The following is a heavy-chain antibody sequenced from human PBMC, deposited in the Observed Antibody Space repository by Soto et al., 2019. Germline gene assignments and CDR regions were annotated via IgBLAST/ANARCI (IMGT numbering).Heavy chain of an antibody. CDR1: GGTFTYYG. D-gene: IGHD3-22*01. V-gene: IGHV1-69*01. CDR3: ARELGTTIAGPPRRETYGGLDP. Sequence: QVQLVQSGAEVKRPGSSVKLSCKASGGTFTYYGISWVRQAPGQGLEWMGGIIPIIGPATYAQKFQGRLTITADQSTSTAYMELSSLGSEDTALYYCARELGTTIAGPPRRETYGGLDPWGQGTLVTVSS. J-gene: IGHJ5*02. CDR2: IIPIIGPA.